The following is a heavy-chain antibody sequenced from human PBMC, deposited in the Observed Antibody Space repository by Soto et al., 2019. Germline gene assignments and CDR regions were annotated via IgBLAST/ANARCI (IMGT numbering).Heavy chain of an antibody. CDR3: ARDWTAGQRYDILTGYQVGWFDP. J-gene: IGHJ5*02. CDR2: IYYSGST. V-gene: IGHV4-30-4*01. Sequence: LSLTCTVSGGSTSSGAYYWSWIRQPPGKGLEWIGYIYYSGSTYYNPSLKSRVTISVDTSKNQFSLKLSSVTAADTAVYYCARDWTAGQRYDILTGYQVGWFDPWGQGTLVTVSS. D-gene: IGHD3-9*01. CDR1: GGSTSSGAYY.